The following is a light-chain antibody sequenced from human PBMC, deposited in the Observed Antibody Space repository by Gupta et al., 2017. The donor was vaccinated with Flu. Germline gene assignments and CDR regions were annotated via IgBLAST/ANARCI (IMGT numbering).Light chain of an antibody. V-gene: IGLV1-40*01. Sequence: QSVLTQPPSVSGAPGQRGTISCTGSSPNIGAGYHAHWYLQLPGTAPKLLMYANTFRPPGVPDRFSGSQSGTSASLTITGLQAEDEADYYCQSYDSSLTGSTVFGTGTKVTVL. CDR3: QSYDSSLTGSTV. CDR2: ANT. CDR1: SPNIGAGYH. J-gene: IGLJ1*01.